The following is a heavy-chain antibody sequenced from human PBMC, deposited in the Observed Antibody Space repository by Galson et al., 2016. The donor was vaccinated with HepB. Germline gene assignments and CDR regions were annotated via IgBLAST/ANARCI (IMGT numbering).Heavy chain of an antibody. CDR1: GFAFSAFG. CDR3: AKGTTRLGDN. Sequence: SLRLSCAASGFAFSAFGMTWVRQAPRKGLEWVAAISTSGGSTDYADSVKGRFTISRDNSKNMLYLRMNSLRVEDSALYYCAKGTTRLGDNWGQGILVTVSS. J-gene: IGHJ4*02. D-gene: IGHD4-11*01. CDR2: ISTSGGST. V-gene: IGHV3-23*01.